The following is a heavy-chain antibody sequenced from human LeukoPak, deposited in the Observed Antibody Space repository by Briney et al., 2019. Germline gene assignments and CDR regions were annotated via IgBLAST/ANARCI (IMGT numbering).Heavy chain of an antibody. CDR1: GFIFGNDA. CDR3: ARDPNGDYVGAFDF. Sequence: RGSLRLSCVGTGFIFGNDALIWVRQAPGKGLEWVSAISSAGTFYADSVRGRFIMSRDNSKNTLYLQMNSLRDEDTAIYYCARDPNGDYVGAFDFWGQGTMVTVSS. V-gene: IGHV3-23*01. J-gene: IGHJ3*01. D-gene: IGHD4-17*01. CDR2: ISSAGT.